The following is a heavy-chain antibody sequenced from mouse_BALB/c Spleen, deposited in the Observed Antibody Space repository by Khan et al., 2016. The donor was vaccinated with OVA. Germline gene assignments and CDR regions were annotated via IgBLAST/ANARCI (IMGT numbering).Heavy chain of an antibody. CDR3: ARDHGNTYEYFDY. V-gene: IGHV2-9*02. CDR1: GFSLTSYG. D-gene: IGHD1-1*01. CDR2: IWAGGST. Sequence: VQLQESGPGLVAPSQSLSITCTVSGFSLTSYGVHWVRQPPGKGLEWLGIIWAGGSTNYNSALLSRMSICKDNSKSQVFVKMISLQTDDTAMYYCARDHGNTYEYFDYWGQGTTLTVSS. J-gene: IGHJ2*01.